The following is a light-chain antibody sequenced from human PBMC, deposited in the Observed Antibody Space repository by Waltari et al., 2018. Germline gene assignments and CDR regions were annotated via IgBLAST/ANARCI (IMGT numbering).Light chain of an antibody. J-gene: IGKJ2*01. CDR2: TAS. Sequence: IVMTQSPATLSVSPGARVNLSCRASQSVSSNLAWYQQKPGQAPRLLIYTASTRATDSPARFSGSGAGTEFTLTISSLQSEDFAVYYCQQYDRWPPDTFGQGTKLEIK. CDR1: QSVSSN. V-gene: IGKV3-15*01. CDR3: QQYDRWPPDT.